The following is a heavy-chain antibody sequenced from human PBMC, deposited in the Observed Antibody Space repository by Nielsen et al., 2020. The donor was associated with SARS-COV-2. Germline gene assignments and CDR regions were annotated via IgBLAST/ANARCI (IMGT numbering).Heavy chain of an antibody. V-gene: IGHV3-23*01. CDR1: GFTFSSCA. Sequence: GESLKISCAASGFTFSSCAMSWVRPAPGKGLEWVSAISGSGGSTYYADSVKGRFTISRDNSKNTLYLQMNSLRAEDTAVYYCAKTSQSDDYYYYYGMDVWGQGTTVTVSS. CDR3: AKTSQSDDYYYYYGMDV. CDR2: ISGSGGST. J-gene: IGHJ6*02. D-gene: IGHD6-19*01.